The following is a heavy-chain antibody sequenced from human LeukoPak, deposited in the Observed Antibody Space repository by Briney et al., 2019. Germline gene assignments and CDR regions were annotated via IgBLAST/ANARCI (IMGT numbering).Heavy chain of an antibody. V-gene: IGHV1-69*13. Sequence: SVKVSCKASGGTFSSYAISWVRQAPGQGLEWMGGIIPIFGTANYAQKFQGRVTITADESTSTAYMELSSLRSEDTAVYYCARDRGHNSGDYYYGMDVWGQGTTVTVSS. J-gene: IGHJ6*02. CDR1: GGTFSSYA. D-gene: IGHD3-10*01. CDR3: ARDRGHNSGDYYYGMDV. CDR2: IIPIFGTA.